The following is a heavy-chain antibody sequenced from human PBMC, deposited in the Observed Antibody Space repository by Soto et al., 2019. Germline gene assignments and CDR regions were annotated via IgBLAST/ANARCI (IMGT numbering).Heavy chain of an antibody. Sequence: PGGSLRLSCAASGFTFSSYWMSWVRQAPGKGLEWVANIKQDGSEKYYVDSVKGRFTISRDNTKNSLYLQMNSLRAEDTAVYYCARHPYYDILTGYWPYWGQGTLVTVSS. CDR3: ARHPYYDILTGYWPY. CDR2: IKQDGSEK. V-gene: IGHV3-7*01. CDR1: GFTFSSYW. J-gene: IGHJ4*02. D-gene: IGHD3-9*01.